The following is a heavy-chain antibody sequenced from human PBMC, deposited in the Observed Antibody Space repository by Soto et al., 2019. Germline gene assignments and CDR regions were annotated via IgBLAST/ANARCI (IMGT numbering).Heavy chain of an antibody. Sequence: SVKVSCKSSGGTFSSFINYPINWVRQAPGQGLEWMGGIVPNVGTVNYAQKFRGKVTITADKSTGTAYMELSSLRSEDTALYYCARRDTSGFLRYFDNWGQGTQVTVSS. J-gene: IGHJ4*02. D-gene: IGHD3-3*01. CDR2: IVPNVGTV. CDR3: ARRDTSGFLRYFDN. CDR1: GGTFSSFINYP. V-gene: IGHV1-69*06.